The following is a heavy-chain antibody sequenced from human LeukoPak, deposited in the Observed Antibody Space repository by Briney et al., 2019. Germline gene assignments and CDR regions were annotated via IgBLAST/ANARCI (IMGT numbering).Heavy chain of an antibody. CDR3: ATRYSGYDWVAFDI. CDR1: GYTFTSYA. CDR2: INAGNGST. D-gene: IGHD5-12*01. J-gene: IGHJ3*02. V-gene: IGHV1-3*01. Sequence: ASVKVSCKASGYTFTSYAMHWVRQAPGQRLEGMGWINAGNGSTKYSQKFQGRVTITRDTSASTAYMELSSLRSEDTAVYYCATRYSGYDWVAFDIWGQGTMVTVSS.